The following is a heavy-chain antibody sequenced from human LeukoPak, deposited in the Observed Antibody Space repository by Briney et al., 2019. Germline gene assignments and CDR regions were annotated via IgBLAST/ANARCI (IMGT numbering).Heavy chain of an antibody. Sequence: SVKVSCKASGGTFSSYAISWVRQAPGQGLEWMGGIIPIFGTANYAQKFQGRVTITADESTSTAYMELSSLRSEDTAVYYCARAGEYCSGGSCYSGVYFDYWGQGTLVTVSS. CDR3: ARAGEYCSGGSCYSGVYFDY. J-gene: IGHJ4*02. CDR2: IIPIFGTA. D-gene: IGHD2-15*01. CDR1: GGTFSSYA. V-gene: IGHV1-69*13.